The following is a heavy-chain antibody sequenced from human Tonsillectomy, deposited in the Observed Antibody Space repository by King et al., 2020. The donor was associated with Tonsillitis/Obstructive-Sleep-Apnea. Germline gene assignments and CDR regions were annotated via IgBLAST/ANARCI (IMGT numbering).Heavy chain of an antibody. CDR2: ISCGGST. CDR3: ARDLVVPSLYYYYMDV. Sequence: VQLVESGGGLIQHGGSLRLSCAAFGFTVSSNYMSGGRQAPGTGLECVSVISCGGSTYYADSVKGRFTISRDNSKNTVYLQMNSLRAEDTAVYYCARDLVVPSLYYYYMDVWGKGTTVTVSS. J-gene: IGHJ6*03. CDR1: GFTVSSNY. D-gene: IGHD6-6*01. V-gene: IGHV3-53*01.